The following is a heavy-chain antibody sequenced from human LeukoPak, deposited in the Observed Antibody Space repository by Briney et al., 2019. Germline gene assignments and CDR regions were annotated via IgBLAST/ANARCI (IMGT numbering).Heavy chain of an antibody. V-gene: IGHV3-30*18. CDR1: GFTFSSYG. J-gene: IGHJ3*02. Sequence: GGSLRLSCAASGFTFSSYGMHWVRQAPGKGLEWVAVISYDGSNKYYADSVKGRFTISRDNSKNTLYLQMNSLRAEDTAVYYCAKVKQWQQKRKRLNAFDIWGQGTMVTVSS. CDR2: ISYDGSNK. CDR3: AKVKQWQQKRKRLNAFDI. D-gene: IGHD6-19*01.